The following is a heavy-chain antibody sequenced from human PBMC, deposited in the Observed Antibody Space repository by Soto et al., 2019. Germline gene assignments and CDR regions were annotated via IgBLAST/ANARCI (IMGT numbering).Heavy chain of an antibody. J-gene: IGHJ4*02. Sequence: GGSLRLSCAASGFTFSSYWMHWVRQAPGKGLVWVSRINSDGSSTSYADSVKGRFTISRDNAKNTLYLQMNSLRAEDTAVYYCASSDLRDWFDYWGQGTLVTVSS. CDR3: ASSDLRDWFDY. V-gene: IGHV3-74*01. CDR1: GFTFSSYW. D-gene: IGHD3-9*01. CDR2: INSDGSST.